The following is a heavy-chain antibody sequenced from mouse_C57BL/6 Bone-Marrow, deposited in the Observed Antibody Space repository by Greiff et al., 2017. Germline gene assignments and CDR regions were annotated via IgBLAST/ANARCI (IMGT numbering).Heavy chain of an antibody. CDR1: GYTFTSYW. Sequence: QVQLKQPGAELVKPGASVKMSCKASGYTFTSYWITWVKQRPGQGLEWIGDIYPGSGSTNYNEKFKNKATLTVDTSSSTAYMQLSSLTSEDSAVYYCASGGETGTHFDYWGQGTTLTVSS. CDR2: IYPGSGST. CDR3: ASGGETGTHFDY. D-gene: IGHD4-1*01. J-gene: IGHJ2*01. V-gene: IGHV1-55*01.